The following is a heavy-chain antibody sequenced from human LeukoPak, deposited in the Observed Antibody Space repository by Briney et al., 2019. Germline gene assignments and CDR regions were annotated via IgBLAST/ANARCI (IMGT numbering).Heavy chain of an antibody. CDR1: GGSISSYY. Sequence: SGTLSLTCTVSGGSISSYYWSWIRQPPGKGLEWIGYIYYSGSTNYNPSLKSRVTISVDTSKNQFSLKLSSVTAADTAVYYCARQYLSDYDFWSGYDYYFDYWGQGTLVTVSS. D-gene: IGHD3-3*01. CDR2: IYYSGST. V-gene: IGHV4-59*08. J-gene: IGHJ4*02. CDR3: ARQYLSDYDFWSGYDYYFDY.